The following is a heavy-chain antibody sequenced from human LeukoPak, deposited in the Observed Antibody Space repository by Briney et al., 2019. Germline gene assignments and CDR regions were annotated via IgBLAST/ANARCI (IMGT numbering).Heavy chain of an antibody. D-gene: IGHD1-26*01. V-gene: IGHV4-59*01. CDR2: IYYSGST. CDR1: GGSISSYY. J-gene: IGHJ4*02. CDR3: ARVARYKGSFDY. Sequence: SETLSLTCTASGGSISSYYWSWIRQPPGKGLEWIGYIYYSGSTNYNPSLKSRVTISVDTSKNQFSLKLSSVTAADTAVYYCARVARYKGSFDYWGQGTLVTVSS.